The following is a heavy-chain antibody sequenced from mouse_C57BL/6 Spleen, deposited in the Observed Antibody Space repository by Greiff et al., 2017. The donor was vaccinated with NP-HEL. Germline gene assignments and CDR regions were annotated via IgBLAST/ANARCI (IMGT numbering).Heavy chain of an antibody. Sequence: QVQLQQSGPELVKPGASVKISCKASGYAFSSSWMNWVKQRPGKGLEWIGRIYPGDGDTNYNGKFKGKATLTADKSSSTAYMQLSSLTSEDSAVYFCAREIDYGSSYYFDYWGQGTTLTVSS. CDR2: IYPGDGDT. CDR3: AREIDYGSSYYFDY. D-gene: IGHD1-1*01. J-gene: IGHJ2*01. CDR1: GYAFSSSW. V-gene: IGHV1-82*01.